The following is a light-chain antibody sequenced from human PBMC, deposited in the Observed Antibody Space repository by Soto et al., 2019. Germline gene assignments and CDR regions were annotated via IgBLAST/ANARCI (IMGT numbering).Light chain of an antibody. CDR3: QSFDSSLNGWV. V-gene: IGLV1-40*01. CDR1: SSNIGAGHD. Sequence: QSVLTQPPSVSGAPGQRVTISCTGSSSNIGAGHDVHWYQQLPGTAPKLLVSGNTNRPSGVPDRFSGSNSGTSASLAITGLQAEDEADYYCQSFDSSLNGWVFGGGTKLTVL. CDR2: GNT. J-gene: IGLJ3*02.